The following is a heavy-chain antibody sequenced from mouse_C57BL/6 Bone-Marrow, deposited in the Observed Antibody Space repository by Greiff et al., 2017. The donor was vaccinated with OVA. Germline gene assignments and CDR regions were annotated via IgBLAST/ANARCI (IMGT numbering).Heavy chain of an antibody. CDR1: GYTFTDYY. D-gene: IGHD1-1*01. CDR3: ARRNSLITTVVATEAMDY. V-gene: IGHV1-76*01. Sequence: VQRVESGAELVRPGASVKLSCKASGYTFTDYYINWVKQRPGQGLEWIARIYPGSGNTYYNEKFKGKATLTAEKSSSTAYMQLSSLTSEDSAVYFCARRNSLITTVVATEAMDYWGQGTSVTVSS. CDR2: IYPGSGNT. J-gene: IGHJ4*01.